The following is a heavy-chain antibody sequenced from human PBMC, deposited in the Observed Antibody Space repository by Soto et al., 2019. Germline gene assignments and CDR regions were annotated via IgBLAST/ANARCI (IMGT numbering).Heavy chain of an antibody. CDR3: ARGSVESVAAGEHYYYGMDV. CDR2: IIPIFDTA. J-gene: IGHJ6*02. CDR1: GGTFSSYA. Sequence: QVQLVQSGAEVKKPGSSVKVSCKASGGTFSSYAISWVRQAPGQGLEWMGGIIPIFDTANYAQKFQDRVTITAEKSTSTAYMELSSLRSEDTAVYYCARGSVESVAAGEHYYYGMDVWGQGTTVTVSS. D-gene: IGHD6-13*01. V-gene: IGHV1-69*06.